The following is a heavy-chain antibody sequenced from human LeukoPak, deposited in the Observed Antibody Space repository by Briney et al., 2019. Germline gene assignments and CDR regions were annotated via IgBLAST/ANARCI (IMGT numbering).Heavy chain of an antibody. D-gene: IGHD4-17*01. CDR1: GFTFTSSA. Sequence: GTSVKVSCKASGFTFTSSAVQWVRRARGQRLEWIGWIVVGSGNTNYAQKFQERVTITRDMSTSTAYMELSSLRSEDTAVYYCAADPGHYGDYDFDYWGQGTLVTVSS. CDR3: AADPGHYGDYDFDY. J-gene: IGHJ4*02. CDR2: IVVGSGNT. V-gene: IGHV1-58*01.